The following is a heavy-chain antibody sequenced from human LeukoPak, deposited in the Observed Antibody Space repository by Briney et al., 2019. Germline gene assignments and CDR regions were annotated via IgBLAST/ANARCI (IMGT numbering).Heavy chain of an antibody. CDR2: MNPNSGNT. CDR3: ARGRNGLIWFGELER. J-gene: IGHJ4*02. D-gene: IGHD3-10*01. CDR1: GYTFTSYD. Sequence: ASVKVSCKASGYTFTSYDINWVRQATGQGLEWMGWMNPNSGNTGYAQKFQGRVTMTRNTSISTAYMEMSSLRSEDTAVYYCARGRNGLIWFGELERWGQGTLVTVSS. V-gene: IGHV1-8*01.